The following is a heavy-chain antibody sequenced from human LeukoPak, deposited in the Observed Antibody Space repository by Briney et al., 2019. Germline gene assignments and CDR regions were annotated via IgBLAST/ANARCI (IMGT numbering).Heavy chain of an antibody. D-gene: IGHD2-15*01. CDR1: GGTFSSYA. Sequence: ASVKVSCKASGGTFSSYAISWVRQAPGQGLEWMGWISAYNGNTNYAQKLQGRVTMTTDTSTSTAYMELRSLRSDDTAVYYCARDRCSGGSCYQVTGGYWGQGTLVTVSS. CDR3: ARDRCSGGSCYQVTGGY. CDR2: ISAYNGNT. J-gene: IGHJ4*02. V-gene: IGHV1-18*01.